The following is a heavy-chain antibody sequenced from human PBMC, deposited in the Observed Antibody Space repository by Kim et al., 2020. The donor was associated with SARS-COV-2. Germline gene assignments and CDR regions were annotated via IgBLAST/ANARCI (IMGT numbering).Heavy chain of an antibody. J-gene: IGHJ5*02. CDR2: ISYDGSNK. CDR1: GFTFSSYG. CDR3: AKEGFDP. V-gene: IGHV3-30*18. Sequence: GGSLRLSCAASGFTFSSYGMHWVRQAPGKGLEWVAVISYDGSNKYYADSVKGRFTISRDNSKNTLYLQMNSLRAEDTAVYYCAKEGFDPWGQGTLVTVSS.